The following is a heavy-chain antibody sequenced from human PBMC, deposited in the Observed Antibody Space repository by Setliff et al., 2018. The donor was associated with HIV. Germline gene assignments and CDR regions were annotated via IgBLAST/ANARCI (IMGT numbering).Heavy chain of an antibody. J-gene: IGHJ3*02. V-gene: IGHV1-46*01. CDR3: ARDRPYSNYRYDAFDI. CDR2: INPSGGST. CDR1: AGFTSYY. D-gene: IGHD4-4*01. Sequence: ASVKVSCKVSAGFTSYYMHWVRQAPGQGLEWMGIINPSGGSTSYAQKFQGRVTMTRDTSTSTVYMELSSLRSEDTAVYYCARDRPYSNYRYDAFDIWGQGTMVTVSS.